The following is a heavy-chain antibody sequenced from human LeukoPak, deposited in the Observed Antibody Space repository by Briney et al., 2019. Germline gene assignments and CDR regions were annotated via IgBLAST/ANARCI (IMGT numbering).Heavy chain of an antibody. V-gene: IGHV3-30-3*01. CDR2: ISYDGSNK. Sequence: PGGSLRLSCAASGFTFSSYAMHWVRQAPGKGLEWVAVISYDGSNKYYADSVKGRFTISRDNSKNTLYLQMNSLRAEDTAVYYCICVVVPAATKGLFDYWGQGTLVTVSS. J-gene: IGHJ4*02. CDR1: GFTFSSYA. D-gene: IGHD2-2*01. CDR3: ICVVVPAATKGLFDY.